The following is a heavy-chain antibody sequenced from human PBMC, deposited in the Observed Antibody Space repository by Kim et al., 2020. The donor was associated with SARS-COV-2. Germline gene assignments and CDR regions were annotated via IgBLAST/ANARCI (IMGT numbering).Heavy chain of an antibody. D-gene: IGHD5-18*01. CDR2: INHRGST. V-gene: IGHV4-34*01. J-gene: IGHJ6*02. CDR1: GGSFSGYY. CDR3: ASRSGYSYGYWVADYYYGMDV. Sequence: SETLSLTCAVYGGSFSGYYWSWIRQPPGKGLEWIGEINHRGSTNYNPSLKSRVTISVDTSKNQFSLKLSSVTAADTAVYYCASRSGYSYGYWVADYYYGMDVWGQGTTVTVSS.